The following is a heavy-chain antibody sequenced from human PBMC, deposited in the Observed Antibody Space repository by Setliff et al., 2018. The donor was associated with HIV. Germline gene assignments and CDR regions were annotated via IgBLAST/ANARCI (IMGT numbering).Heavy chain of an antibody. CDR1: GVSISSYY. Sequence: PSETPSLTCTVSGVSISSYYWSWIRQPPGKGLEWIGYIDNSGSTKYNPSLKSRVTISVGTPKKQFSLKLTSVTATDTAVYYCARRGVEFRELLYSIGAFDLWGQGTMVTVSS. J-gene: IGHJ3*01. D-gene: IGHD3-10*01. CDR3: ARRGVEFRELLYSIGAFDL. CDR2: IDNSGST. V-gene: IGHV4-59*08.